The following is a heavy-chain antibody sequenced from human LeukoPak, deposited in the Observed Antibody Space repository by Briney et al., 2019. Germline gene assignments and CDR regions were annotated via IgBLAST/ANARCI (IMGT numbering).Heavy chain of an antibody. J-gene: IGHJ4*02. D-gene: IGHD5-24*01. V-gene: IGHV3-30*02. Sequence: PGGSLRLSCAASGFTFSSYGMHWVRQAPGKGLEWVAFIRYDGTNKYYADSVKGRFTISRDNSKKTLYLQMNSLRAEDTAVYYCAKVAGDGYNYYFIDYWGQGTLVTVSS. CDR2: IRYDGTNK. CDR3: AKVAGDGYNYYFIDY. CDR1: GFTFSSYG.